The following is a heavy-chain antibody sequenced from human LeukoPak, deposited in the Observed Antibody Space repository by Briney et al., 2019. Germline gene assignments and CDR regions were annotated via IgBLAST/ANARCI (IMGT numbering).Heavy chain of an antibody. D-gene: IGHD3-16*01. J-gene: IGHJ4*02. CDR2: IIPILGIA. V-gene: IGHV1-69*04. Sequence: SVKVSCKASGGTFSSYAISWVRQAPGQGLEWMGRIIPILGIANYAQKFQGRVTITADKSTSTAYMELSSLRSEDTAVYYCARDSSRAVRDLFGDLGYWGQGTLVTVSS. CDR1: GGTFSSYA. CDR3: ARDSSRAVRDLFGDLGY.